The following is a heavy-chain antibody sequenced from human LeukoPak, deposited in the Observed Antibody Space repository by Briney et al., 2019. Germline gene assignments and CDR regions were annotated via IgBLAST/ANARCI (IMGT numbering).Heavy chain of an antibody. J-gene: IGHJ4*02. CDR3: ARTYSSSFGY. D-gene: IGHD6-13*01. V-gene: IGHV1-2*02. CDR2: INPNSGGT. Sequence: GASVKVSCKASGGTFSSYAISWVRQAPGQGLEWMGWINPNSGGTNYAQKFQGRVTMTRDTSISTAYMDLSRLRSDDTAVYYCARTYSSSFGYWGQGTLVTVSS. CDR1: GGTFSSYA.